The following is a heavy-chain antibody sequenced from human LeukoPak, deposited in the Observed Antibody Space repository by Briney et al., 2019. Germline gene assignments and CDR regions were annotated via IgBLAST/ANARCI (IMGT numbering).Heavy chain of an antibody. J-gene: IGHJ3*02. CDR1: GFTFSSYS. CDR2: ISSGSSTI. CDR3: ARENIVVVTAIRDAFDI. D-gene: IGHD2-21*02. Sequence: LSGGSLRLSCAASGFTFSSYSMNWVRQAPGKGLEWVSYISSGSSTIYYADSVKGRFTISRDNAKNSLCLQMNSLRDEDTAVYYCARENIVVVTAIRDAFDIWGQGTMVTVSS. V-gene: IGHV3-48*02.